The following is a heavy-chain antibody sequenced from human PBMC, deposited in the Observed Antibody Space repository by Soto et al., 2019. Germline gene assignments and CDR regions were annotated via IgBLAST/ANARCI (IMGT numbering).Heavy chain of an antibody. D-gene: IGHD3-3*01. V-gene: IGHV3-64D*08. CDR3: VKDLDSHSGSETRGPNWFDP. Sequence: PGGSLRLSCSASGFTFSSYAMHWVRQAPGKGLEYVSAISSNGGSTYYADSVKGRFTISRDNSKNTLYLQMSSLRAEDTAVYYCVKDLDSHSGSETRGPNWFDPWGQGTLVTVSS. CDR2: ISSNGGST. J-gene: IGHJ5*02. CDR1: GFTFSSYA.